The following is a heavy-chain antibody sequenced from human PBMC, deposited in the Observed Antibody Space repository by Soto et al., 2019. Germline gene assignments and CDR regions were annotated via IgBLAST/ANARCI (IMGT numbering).Heavy chain of an antibody. Sequence: SETLSLTCTVSGGSISSGGYYWSWIRQHPGKGLEWIGYIYYSGSTYYNPSLKSRVTISVDTSKNQFSLKLSSVTAADTAVYYCARALTAPIWTFDIWGQGTMVTVSS. D-gene: IGHD2-21*02. CDR1: GGSISSGGYY. CDR3: ARALTAPIWTFDI. J-gene: IGHJ3*02. CDR2: IYYSGST. V-gene: IGHV4-31*03.